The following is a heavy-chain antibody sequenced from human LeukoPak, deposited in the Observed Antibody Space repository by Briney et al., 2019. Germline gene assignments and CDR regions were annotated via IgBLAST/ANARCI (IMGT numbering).Heavy chain of an antibody. CDR2: IKQDGSEK. Sequence: PGGSLRLSCAASGFTFSSYWMSWVRQAPGKGLEWVANIKQDGSEKYYVDSVKGRFTISRDNAKNSLYLQMNSLRAEDTAVYYCARDITYYYYYYMDVWGKGTTVTVSS. CDR1: GFTFSSYW. D-gene: IGHD1-14*01. V-gene: IGHV3-7*01. CDR3: ARDITYYYYYYMDV. J-gene: IGHJ6*03.